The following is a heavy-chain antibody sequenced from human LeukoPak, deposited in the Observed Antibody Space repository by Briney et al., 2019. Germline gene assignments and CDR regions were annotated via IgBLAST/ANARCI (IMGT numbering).Heavy chain of an antibody. CDR1: GFTFSNYA. V-gene: IGHV3-23*01. CDR3: AKRRWLGGIGVADPFDY. CDR2: ISSSGGGT. J-gene: IGHJ4*02. Sequence: GGSLRLSCAASGFTFSNYAMSWVRPAPGKGLEWVSSISSSGGGTYYADSVKGRFTISRDNSKNTLPLQMNSLKAEDTAVYYCAKRRWLGGIGVADPFDYWGQGTLVTVSS. D-gene: IGHD6-19*01.